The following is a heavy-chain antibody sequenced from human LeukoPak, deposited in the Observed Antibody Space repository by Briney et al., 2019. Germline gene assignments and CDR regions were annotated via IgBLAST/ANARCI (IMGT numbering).Heavy chain of an antibody. V-gene: IGHV1-46*01. CDR2: INPSGGST. CDR3: ASSGDVLLWYGELGYYYGMDV. CDR1: GYTFTSYY. Sequence: GASVKVSCKASGYTFTSYYMHWVRQAPGQGLEWMGIINPSGGSTNYAQKFQGRVTMTRDTSTRTVYMELSSLRSEDTGVYYCASSGDVLLWYGELGYYYGMDVWGQGTTVTVSS. J-gene: IGHJ6*02. D-gene: IGHD3-10*01.